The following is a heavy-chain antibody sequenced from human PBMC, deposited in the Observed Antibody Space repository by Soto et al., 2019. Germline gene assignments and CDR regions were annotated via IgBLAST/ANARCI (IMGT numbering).Heavy chain of an antibody. J-gene: IGHJ3*02. CDR2: INAGNGNT. Sequence: ASVKVSCKASGYTFTSYAIHWVRQAPGQRLEWMGWINAGNGNTKYSQKFQGRVTITRDTSASTAYMELSSLRSEDTAVYYCARGIRTIGAFDMWGQVTMVTV. V-gene: IGHV1-3*01. CDR1: GYTFTSYA. CDR3: ARGIRTIGAFDM. D-gene: IGHD3-3*02.